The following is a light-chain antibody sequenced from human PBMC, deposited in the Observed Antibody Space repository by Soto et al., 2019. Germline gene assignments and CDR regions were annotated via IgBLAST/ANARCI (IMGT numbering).Light chain of an antibody. J-gene: IGKJ1*01. CDR2: AAS. CDR1: QSVSSK. V-gene: IGKV3D-15*01. Sequence: EIVMTQSPATLYVSPGERDTLSCRASQSVSSKLAWYQQKPGQAPRLLIYAASTRATGIPARFSGSGSGTEFTLTISSLQSEDFAIYYCQQYNIWRTFGQGTDVEIK. CDR3: QQYNIWRT.